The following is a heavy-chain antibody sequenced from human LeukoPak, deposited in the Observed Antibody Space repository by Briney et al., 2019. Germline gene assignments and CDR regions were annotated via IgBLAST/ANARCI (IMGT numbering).Heavy chain of an antibody. V-gene: IGHV3-49*04. D-gene: IGHD5-18*01. CDR2: IRSEAYGGTT. J-gene: IGHJ6*02. CDR3: ASGPIHLWLYYGMDL. CDR1: GFTFGDHA. Sequence: SGGSLRLSCTTSGFTFGDHAMCWVRQAPGKGLEWVGFIRSEAYGGTTEYAASVKGRFTISRDDSRGIAYLQMNSLKTEDTALYYCASGPIHLWLYYGMDLWGQGTTVTVSS.